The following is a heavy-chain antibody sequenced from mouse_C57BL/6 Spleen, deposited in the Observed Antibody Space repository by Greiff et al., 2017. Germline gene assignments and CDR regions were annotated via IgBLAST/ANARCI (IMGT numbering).Heavy chain of an antibody. Sequence: EVKLMESGGGLVKPGGSLKLSCAASGFTFSSYTMSWVRQTPEKRLEWVATISGGGGNTYYPDSVKGRFTISRDNAKSTLYLQMSSLRSEDTALYYCARQLNFDYWGQGTTLTVSS. J-gene: IGHJ2*01. CDR3: ARQLNFDY. CDR2: ISGGGGNT. V-gene: IGHV5-9*01. CDR1: GFTFSSYT.